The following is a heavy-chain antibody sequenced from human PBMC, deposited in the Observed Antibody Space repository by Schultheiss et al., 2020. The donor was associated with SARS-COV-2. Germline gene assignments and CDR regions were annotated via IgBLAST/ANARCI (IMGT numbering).Heavy chain of an antibody. CDR3: AREAYSSSWVPFDS. CDR2: IYYSGST. J-gene: IGHJ4*02. CDR1: GGSISSSSYY. V-gene: IGHV4-39*02. D-gene: IGHD6-13*01. Sequence: SETLSLTCTVSGGSISSSSYYWGWIRQPPGKGLEWIGSIYYSGSTYYNPSLKSRVTISVDTSKNQFSLNLSSVTAADTAVYYCAREAYSSSWVPFDSWGQGILVTVSS.